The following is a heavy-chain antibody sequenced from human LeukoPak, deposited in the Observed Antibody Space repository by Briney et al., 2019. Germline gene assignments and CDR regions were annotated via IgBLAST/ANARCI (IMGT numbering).Heavy chain of an antibody. D-gene: IGHD2-2*01. V-gene: IGHV1-69*05. Sequence: SVKVSCKASGGTFSSYAISWVRQAPGQGLEWMGGIIPIFGTANYAQKFQGRVTITTDESTSTAYMELSSLRSEDTAVYYCARELTDTSWVGAFDYWGQGTLVTVSS. CDR1: GGTFSSYA. CDR2: IIPIFGTA. J-gene: IGHJ4*02. CDR3: ARELTDTSWVGAFDY.